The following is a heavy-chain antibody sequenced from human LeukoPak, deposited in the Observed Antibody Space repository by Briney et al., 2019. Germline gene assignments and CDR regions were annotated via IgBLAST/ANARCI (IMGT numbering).Heavy chain of an antibody. CDR1: GYTFTSYY. J-gene: IGHJ4*02. CDR3: ARDPSLATLDF. CDR2: INPSGGST. Sequence: ASVKVSCKASGYTFTSYYMHWVRQAPGQGLEWMGIINPSGGSTSYAQKFQGRVTMTRDMSTSTVYMELSSLRPEDTAVYYCARDPSLATLDFWGQGTLVTVSS. V-gene: IGHV1-46*01.